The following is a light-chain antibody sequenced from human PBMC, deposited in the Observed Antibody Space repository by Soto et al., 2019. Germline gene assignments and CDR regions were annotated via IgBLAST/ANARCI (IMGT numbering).Light chain of an antibody. CDR1: QSVSNN. Sequence: EIVMTQSPATLSVSPGERATLSCRASQSVSNNLAWYQQKPGQAPRLLIYFASTRATGIPARFSGSGSGTEFTLTIGSLQSEDFAVYYCQYYNEWPLTFGGGTKVETK. V-gene: IGKV3-15*01. CDR2: FAS. CDR3: QYYNEWPLT. J-gene: IGKJ4*01.